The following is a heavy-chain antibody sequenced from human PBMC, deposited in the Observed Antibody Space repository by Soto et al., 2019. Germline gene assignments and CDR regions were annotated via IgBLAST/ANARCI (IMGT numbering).Heavy chain of an antibody. CDR2: IIPILGIA. D-gene: IGHD2-15*01. Sequence: QVQLVQSGAEVKKPGSSVKVSCKASGGTFSSYTISWVRQAPGQGLEWMGRIIPILGIANYAQKFQGRVPIPAEKSTSTAYMELSSLRSEDTAVYYCAGGRGYCSGGRCYPKLFYYYYYMDVWGKGATVTVAS. CDR3: AGGRGYCSGGRCYPKLFYYYYYMDV. J-gene: IGHJ6*03. CDR1: GGTFSSYT. V-gene: IGHV1-69*02.